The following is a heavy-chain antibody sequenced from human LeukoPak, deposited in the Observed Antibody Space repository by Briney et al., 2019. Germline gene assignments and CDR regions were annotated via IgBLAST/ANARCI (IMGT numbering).Heavy chain of an antibody. Sequence: GASVKVSCKASGGTFSSYTISWVRQAPGQGLEWMGGIIPIFGTAKYAQKFQGRVTITAEDSTSTAYMELSSLRSDDPAVYYCARDFFNDFWSGSFYYYYYMDVWGKGTTVTVSS. CDR2: IIPIFGTA. V-gene: IGHV1-69*13. CDR1: GGTFSSYT. J-gene: IGHJ6*03. D-gene: IGHD3-3*01. CDR3: ARDFFNDFWSGSFYYYYYMDV.